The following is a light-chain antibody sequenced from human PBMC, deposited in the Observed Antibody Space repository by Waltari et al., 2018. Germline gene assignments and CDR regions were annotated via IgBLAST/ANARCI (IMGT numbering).Light chain of an antibody. J-gene: IGKJ1*01. CDR1: RTVLYSSNNKNY. V-gene: IGKV4-1*01. CDR2: WAS. Sequence: DIVMTQSPDSLAVSLGESATIHCKSSRTVLYSSNNKNYLAWYQQKAIQAPKLLISWASARQSGAPERFSGSGSGTDFALTISSLQAEDAAVYYCQQYYNIPWTFGQGTKVEVK. CDR3: QQYYNIPWT.